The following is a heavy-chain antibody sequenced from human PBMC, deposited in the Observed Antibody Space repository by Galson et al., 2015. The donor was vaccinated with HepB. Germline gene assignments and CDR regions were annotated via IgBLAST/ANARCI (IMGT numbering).Heavy chain of an antibody. Sequence: CAISGDSVSSNSAAWNWIRQSPSRGLEWLGRTYYRSKWYNDYAVSVKSRITINPDTSKNQFSPQLNSVTPEDTAVYYCARDLCSSTSCPYIYWYFDLWGRGTLVTVSS. CDR1: GDSVSSNSAA. V-gene: IGHV6-1*01. D-gene: IGHD2-2*01. CDR3: ARDLCSSTSCPYIYWYFDL. CDR2: TYYRSKWYN. J-gene: IGHJ2*01.